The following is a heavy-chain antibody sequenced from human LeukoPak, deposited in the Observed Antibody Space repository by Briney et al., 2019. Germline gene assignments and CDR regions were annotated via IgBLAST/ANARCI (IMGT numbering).Heavy chain of an antibody. V-gene: IGHV3-23*01. D-gene: IGHD5-12*01. CDR2: ISGNGGST. J-gene: IGHJ4*02. CDR1: GFTFSSYA. CDR3: AKDRLAGYSGYDSKDY. Sequence: GASLLLSCAASGFTFSSYAMSWLRQAPGKGLECVSAISGNGGSTYYADSVKGRFTISRDNPKNTLYLQMNSLRAEDTAVYYCAKDRLAGYSGYDSKDYWGQGTLVTVSS.